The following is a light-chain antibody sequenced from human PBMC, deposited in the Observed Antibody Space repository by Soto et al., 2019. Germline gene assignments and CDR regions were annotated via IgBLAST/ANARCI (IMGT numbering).Light chain of an antibody. Sequence: DIQMTQSPSSLSASVEDRVTITCRGSQSISSYLNWYQQKPGKAPKLLIYAASSLQSGVPSRFSGSGSGTAFTLTISSLQPEDFATYYCQQSYSTPLTFGGGTKVEIK. CDR2: AAS. J-gene: IGKJ4*01. CDR1: QSISSY. V-gene: IGKV1-39*01. CDR3: QQSYSTPLT.